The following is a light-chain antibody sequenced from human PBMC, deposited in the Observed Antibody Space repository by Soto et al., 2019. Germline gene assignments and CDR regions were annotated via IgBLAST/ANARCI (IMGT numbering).Light chain of an antibody. J-gene: IGKJ4*01. CDR1: QSVFNH. CDR3: HQSSSTPLT. CDR2: DAS. V-gene: IGKV1-39*01. Sequence: DVQMTQSPSSLSASVGDSVTITCRASQSVFNHLSWFQQRPGKGPKVLIYDASSLHAGVPSRFSGSGYGTDFTLTIITVQPEDSAIYYCHQSSSTPLTFGGGPRVELK.